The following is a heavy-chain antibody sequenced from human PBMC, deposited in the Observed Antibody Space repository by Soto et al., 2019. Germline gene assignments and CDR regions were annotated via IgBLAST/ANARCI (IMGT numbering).Heavy chain of an antibody. D-gene: IGHD3-3*01. J-gene: IGHJ3*02. V-gene: IGHV1-2*02. Sequence: QLHLVQSGAVVKKPGASVTVSCSASGYPVTAYYMHWVRQAPGRGLEWMGGINPATGAAKYTQPFQGGVPSAGDRATGTVFRELSGLTSGAPAVCYWARGGGVGVAGSAAFDMWGQGTLVTVSS. CDR3: ARGGGVGVAGSAAFDM. CDR1: GYPVTAYY. CDR2: INPATGAA.